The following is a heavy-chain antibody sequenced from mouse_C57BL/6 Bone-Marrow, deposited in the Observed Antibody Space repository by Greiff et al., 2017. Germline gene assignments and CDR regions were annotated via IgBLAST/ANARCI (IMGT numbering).Heavy chain of an antibody. CDR3: AREDYYGSSYPNYFDY. D-gene: IGHD1-1*01. CDR1: GYTFTDYY. J-gene: IGHJ2*01. CDR2: INPYNGGT. V-gene: IGHV1-19*01. Sequence: VQLQQSGPVLVKPGASVKMSCKASGYTFTDYYMNWVKQSHGKSLEWIGVINPYNGGTSYNQKFKGKATLTVDKSSSTAYMELNSLTSEDSAVYYCAREDYYGSSYPNYFDYWGQGTTLTVSS.